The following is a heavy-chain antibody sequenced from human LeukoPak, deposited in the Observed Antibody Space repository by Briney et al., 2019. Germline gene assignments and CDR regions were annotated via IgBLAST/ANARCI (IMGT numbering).Heavy chain of an antibody. CDR3: ARGSSSFDY. CDR2: INHSGST. CDR1: GGSFSGYY. Sequence: PSETLSLTCAVYGGSFSGYYWSWIRQPPGKGLEWIGEINHSGSTNYNPSLKSRVTMSVDTSKNQFSLKLSSVTAADTAVYYCARGSSSFDYWGQGTLVTVSS. V-gene: IGHV4-34*01. J-gene: IGHJ4*02.